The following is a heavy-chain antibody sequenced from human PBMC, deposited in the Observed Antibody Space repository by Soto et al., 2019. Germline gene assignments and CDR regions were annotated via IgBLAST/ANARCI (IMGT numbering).Heavy chain of an antibody. Sequence: QVQLVQSGAEVKKPGSSVKVSCKASGGTFSNYAINWVRQAPGQGLEWMGGIIPIFGTPNYAQKFQGRVTITADKSTSTAYRELSSLRSEDTAVYYCARDPDYGGNSGLGLVDYWGQGTLVTVSS. CDR1: GGTFSNYA. CDR2: IIPIFGTP. V-gene: IGHV1-69*06. CDR3: ARDPDYGGNSGLGLVDY. D-gene: IGHD4-17*01. J-gene: IGHJ4*02.